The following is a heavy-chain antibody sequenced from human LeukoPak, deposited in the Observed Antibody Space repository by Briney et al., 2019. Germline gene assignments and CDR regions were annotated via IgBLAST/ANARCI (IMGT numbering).Heavy chain of an antibody. D-gene: IGHD3-22*01. Sequence: PSETLSLTCAVSGGSISSGGYSWSWIRQPPGKGLEWIGYIYHSGSTYYNPSLRSRVTVSLDKSKNQFSLRLNSVTAADTAVYYCARNAGYSDLNYWGQGVLVTVSS. CDR1: GGSISSGGYS. CDR2: IYHSGST. J-gene: IGHJ4*02. V-gene: IGHV4-30-2*01. CDR3: ARNAGYSDLNY.